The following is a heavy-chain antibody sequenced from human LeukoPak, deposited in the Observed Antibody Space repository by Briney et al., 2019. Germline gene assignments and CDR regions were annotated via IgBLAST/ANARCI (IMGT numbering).Heavy chain of an antibody. D-gene: IGHD3-10*01. CDR2: ISNDGSNK. Sequence: GGSLRLSCADSGFTFRSYAMNWVRQAPGKGLEWVAVISNDGSNKYYADSVKGRFTISRDNSKNTLYLQMNSLRAEDTAVYYCASEIAVVRGVPEQTWGQGTLVTVSS. V-gene: IGHV3-30-3*01. CDR1: GFTFRSYA. CDR3: ASEIAVVRGVPEQT. J-gene: IGHJ5*02.